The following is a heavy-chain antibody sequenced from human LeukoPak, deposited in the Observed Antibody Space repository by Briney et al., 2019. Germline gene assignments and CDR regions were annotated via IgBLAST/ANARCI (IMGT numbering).Heavy chain of an antibody. D-gene: IGHD5-12*01. CDR3: ARLGYSGYDPPDNYYYGMDV. J-gene: IGHJ6*02. CDR2: IYPGDSDT. V-gene: IGHV5-51*01. Sequence: GESLKISCKGSGYSFTSYWIGWVRQMPGKGLEWMGIIYPGDSDTRYSPSFRGQVTISADKSISTAYLQWSRLKASDTAMYYCARLGYSGYDPPDNYYYGMDVWGQGTTVTVSS. CDR1: GYSFTSYW.